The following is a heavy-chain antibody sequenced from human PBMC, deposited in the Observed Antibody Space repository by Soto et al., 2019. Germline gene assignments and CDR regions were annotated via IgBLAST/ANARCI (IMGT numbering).Heavy chain of an antibody. Sequence: QVQLQQWGAGLLKPSETLSLTCAVYGGSFSGYYWSWIRQPPGKGLEWIGEINHSGSTNYNPSLKSRVTISVDTSKNQFSLKLSSVTAADTAVYYCARGGEWIFGVVSAFDIWGQGTMVTVSS. J-gene: IGHJ3*02. CDR3: ARGGEWIFGVVSAFDI. CDR1: GGSFSGYY. CDR2: INHSGST. V-gene: IGHV4-34*01. D-gene: IGHD3-3*01.